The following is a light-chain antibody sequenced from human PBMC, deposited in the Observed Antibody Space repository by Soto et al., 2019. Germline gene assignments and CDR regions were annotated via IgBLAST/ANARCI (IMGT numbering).Light chain of an antibody. J-gene: IGKJ4*01. CDR1: QSVSTNY. Sequence: EIVLTQSPGTLSLSPGDRATLSCRASQSVSTNYLAWYQQKSGQAPRLLLYGASSRAIGIPDRFSGSGSGTDFTLTISRLEPEDFAVYYWQQYDTSPPLIFGGGTNVEI. CDR2: GAS. V-gene: IGKV3-20*01. CDR3: QQYDTSPPLI.